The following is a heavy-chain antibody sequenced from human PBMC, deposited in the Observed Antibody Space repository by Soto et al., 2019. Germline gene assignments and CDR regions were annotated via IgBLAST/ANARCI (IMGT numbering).Heavy chain of an antibody. CDR1: GFTFSSYG. J-gene: IGHJ6*02. Sequence: LRLSCAASGFTFSSYGMHWVRQAPGKGLEWVAVIWYDGSNKYYADSVKGRFTISRDNSKNTLYLQMNSLRAEDTAVYYCARDRGDYDSSGYFSAGMDVWGQGTTVTVSS. CDR2: IWYDGSNK. D-gene: IGHD3-22*01. CDR3: ARDRGDYDSSGYFSAGMDV. V-gene: IGHV3-33*01.